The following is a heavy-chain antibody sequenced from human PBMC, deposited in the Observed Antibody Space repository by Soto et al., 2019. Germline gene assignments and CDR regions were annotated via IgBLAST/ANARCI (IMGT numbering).Heavy chain of an antibody. V-gene: IGHV3-30*18. CDR2: ISYDGSNK. Sequence: QVQLVESGGGVVQPGRSLRLSCAASGFTFSSYGMHWVRQAPGKGLEWVAVISYDGSNKYYADSVKGRFTISRDNSKNTLYMQMNSLRAEDTAVYYCAKVIFQNVVVVVATGPFDYWGQGTLVTVSS. CDR1: GFTFSSYG. J-gene: IGHJ4*02. D-gene: IGHD2-15*01. CDR3: AKVIFQNVVVVVATGPFDY.